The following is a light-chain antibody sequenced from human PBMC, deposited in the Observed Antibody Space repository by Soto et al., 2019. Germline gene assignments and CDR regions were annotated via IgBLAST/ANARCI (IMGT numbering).Light chain of an antibody. CDR1: QAISNY. V-gene: IGKV1-39*01. Sequence: DIQMTQSPSSLSASIGDRVTITCRASQAISNYLNWYQQKPGKAPKLLIYAASSLQSGVPSRFSGSGSVTDFTLTITSLQPEDFATYSCQQSFSTPRTFGLGTKVDIK. CDR2: AAS. CDR3: QQSFSTPRT. J-gene: IGKJ1*01.